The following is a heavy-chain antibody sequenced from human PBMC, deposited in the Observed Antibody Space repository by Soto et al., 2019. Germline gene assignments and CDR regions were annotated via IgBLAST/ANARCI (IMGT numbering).Heavy chain of an antibody. V-gene: IGHV3-66*01. D-gene: IGHD6-19*01. CDR1: GFTVSSSY. Sequence: EVQLVESGGGLVQPGGSLRLSCAASGFTVSSSYISWVRQAPGKRLEWVSTIYSSGSTYYADSVRGRFTISRDDSKNTLYLQMNSLSVDDTAVYYCTREASGSGWWSQGSFESWDQGTLVTVSS. J-gene: IGHJ5*01. CDR3: TREASGSGWWSQGSFES. CDR2: IYSSGST.